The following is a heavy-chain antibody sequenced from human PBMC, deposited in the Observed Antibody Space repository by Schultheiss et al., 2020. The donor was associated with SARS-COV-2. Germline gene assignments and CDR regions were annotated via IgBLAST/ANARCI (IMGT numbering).Heavy chain of an antibody. J-gene: IGHJ6*02. CDR3: ARADGACSGGSYYLYYYYGMDV. CDR2: INHSGST. D-gene: IGHD2-15*01. V-gene: IGHV4-34*01. CDR1: GGSFSGYY. Sequence: SETLSLTCAVYGGSFSGYYWSWIRQPPGKGLEWIGEINHSGSTNYNPSLKSRFTISADTTKNQFPLKLSSVTAADTAAYYCARADGACSGGSYYLYYYYGMDVWGQGTTVTVSS.